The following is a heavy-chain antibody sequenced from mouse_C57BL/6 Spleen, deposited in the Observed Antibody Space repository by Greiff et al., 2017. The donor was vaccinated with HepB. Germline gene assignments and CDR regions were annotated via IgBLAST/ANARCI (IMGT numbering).Heavy chain of an antibody. CDR3: ARWGYGSSYDWFAY. Sequence: QVQLQQSGAELVKPGASVKMSCKASGYTFTSYWITWVKQRPGQGLEWIGDIYPGSGSTNYNEKFKSKATLTVDTSSSTAYMQLSSLTSEDSAVYYGARWGYGSSYDWFAYWGQGTLVTVSA. D-gene: IGHD1-1*01. V-gene: IGHV1-55*01. J-gene: IGHJ3*01. CDR1: GYTFTSYW. CDR2: IYPGSGST.